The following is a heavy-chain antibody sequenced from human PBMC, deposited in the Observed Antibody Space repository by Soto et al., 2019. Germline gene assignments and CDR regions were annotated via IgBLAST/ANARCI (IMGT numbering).Heavy chain of an antibody. Sequence: QITLKESGPTLVKPTQTLTLTCTFSAFSLSTGGVGVGWIRQPPGKALEWLALIYWDDDKRYSPSLRSRLTIPKDNPKNPVVLTMTNMDPVDTATYYCIQSRCGGDCLQSYASYYYYGMDVWGQGTTVTVSS. V-gene: IGHV2-5*02. CDR2: IYWDDDK. D-gene: IGHD2-21*02. CDR3: IQSRCGGDCLQSYASYYYYGMDV. J-gene: IGHJ6*02. CDR1: AFSLSTGGVG.